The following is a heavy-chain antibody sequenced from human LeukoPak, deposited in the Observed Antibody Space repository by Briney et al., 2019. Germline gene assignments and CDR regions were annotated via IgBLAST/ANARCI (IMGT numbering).Heavy chain of an antibody. CDR2: INHSGST. D-gene: IGHD3-22*01. J-gene: IGHJ4*02. Sequence: SETLSLTCAVYGGSFSGYYWSWIRQPPGKGLEWIGEINHSGSTNYNPSLKSRVTTSVDTSKNQFSLKLSSVTAADTAVYYCARNYYDSSGYYYGLDYWGQGTLVTVSS. CDR1: GGSFSGYY. V-gene: IGHV4-34*01. CDR3: ARNYYDSSGYYYGLDY.